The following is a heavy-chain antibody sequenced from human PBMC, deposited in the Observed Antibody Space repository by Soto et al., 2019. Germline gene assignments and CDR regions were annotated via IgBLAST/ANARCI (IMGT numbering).Heavy chain of an antibody. D-gene: IGHD2-2*01. Sequence: GASVKVSCKTSGYTFTSYDINWVRQAPGQGLEWMGWMNPNSGNTDSAQKFQGRVTLTRNTSINTAYMELSSLRSEDTAVYFCARDIHISTPHYFDNWGQGTPVTVSS. CDR3: ARDIHISTPHYFDN. J-gene: IGHJ4*02. V-gene: IGHV1-8*01. CDR1: GYTFTSYD. CDR2: MNPNSGNT.